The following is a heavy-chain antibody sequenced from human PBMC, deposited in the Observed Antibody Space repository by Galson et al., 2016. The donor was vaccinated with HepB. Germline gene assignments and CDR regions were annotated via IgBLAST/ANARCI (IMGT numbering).Heavy chain of an antibody. V-gene: IGHV3-13*01. CDR1: GFTFSTSG. CDR3: ARESKDTISVGWYFDL. J-gene: IGHJ2*01. Sequence: SLRLSCAASGFTFSTSGMHWVRQGTGKGLEWVSAIGRGGDTYYSGSVEGRFTISRENAKNSLYLEMNSLRAGDTAVYYCARESKDTISVGWYFDLWGRGTLVTVSS. D-gene: IGHD2-15*01. CDR2: IGRGGDT.